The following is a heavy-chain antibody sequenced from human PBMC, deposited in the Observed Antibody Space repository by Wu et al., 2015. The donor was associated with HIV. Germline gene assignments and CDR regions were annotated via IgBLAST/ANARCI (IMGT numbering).Heavy chain of an antibody. V-gene: IGHV1-69*13. J-gene: IGHJ4*02. Sequence: QVQLVQSGAEVRKPGSSVKVSCKASGGTFSRSGFSWVRQVPGQGFEWLGRIIPIFGIVDYAQKFQGRVTITADESTSTAYMEVISLRSDDTAVYFCARDEGELGSGRYYIAYWGQGTLVTVSS. CDR2: IIPIFGIV. CDR1: GGTFSRSG. CDR3: ARDEGELGSGRYYIAY. D-gene: IGHD3-10*01.